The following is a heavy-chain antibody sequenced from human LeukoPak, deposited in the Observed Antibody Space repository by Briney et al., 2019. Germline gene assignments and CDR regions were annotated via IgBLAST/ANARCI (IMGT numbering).Heavy chain of an antibody. J-gene: IGHJ4*02. V-gene: IGHV3-11*01. D-gene: IGHD3-16*02. CDR3: ARDEVRDYRNVKEEFDY. CDR2: ISSSGSTI. Sequence: QAGGSLRLSCAASGFTFSDYYMSWIRQAPGKGLEWVSYISSSGSTIYYADSVKGRFTISRDNAKNSLYLQMNSLRAEDTAVYYCARDEVRDYRNVKEEFDYWGQGTLVTVSS. CDR1: GFTFSDYY.